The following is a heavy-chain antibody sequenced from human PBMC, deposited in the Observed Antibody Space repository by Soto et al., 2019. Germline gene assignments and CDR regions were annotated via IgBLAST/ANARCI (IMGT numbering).Heavy chain of an antibody. CDR3: ARGQGTRENWFDP. CDR2: IYHSGST. V-gene: IGHV4-4*02. Sequence: LSLTCTVSGGSISSSNWWSWVRQPPGKGLEWIGEIYHSGSTNYNPSLKSRVTISVDKSKNQFSLKLSSVTAADTAVYYCARGQGTRENWFDPWGQGTLVTVSS. CDR1: GGSISSSNW. D-gene: IGHD3-10*01. J-gene: IGHJ5*02.